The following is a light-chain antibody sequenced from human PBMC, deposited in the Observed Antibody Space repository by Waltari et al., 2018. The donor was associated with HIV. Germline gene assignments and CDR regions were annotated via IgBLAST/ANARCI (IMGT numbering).Light chain of an antibody. J-gene: IGLJ1*01. CDR1: SNDIGSSNY. CDR3: SSYTSSITYV. CDR2: DVS. V-gene: IGLV2-14*03. Sequence: QSALTQPASVSGSPGQSITISCTATSNDIGSSNYVSWHQQHPGEAPKLIIHDVSDRPSGISNRFSGSKSGNTASLTISGLQTEDEADYYCSSYTSSITYVFGSGTRVTVL.